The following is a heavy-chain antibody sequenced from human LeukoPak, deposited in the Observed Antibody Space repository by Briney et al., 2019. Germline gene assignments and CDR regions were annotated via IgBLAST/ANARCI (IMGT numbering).Heavy chain of an antibody. CDR3: ARGKVVAGFFDY. D-gene: IGHD6-19*01. CDR1: GLTFSGYF. CDR2: INPNSGGT. J-gene: IGHJ4*02. V-gene: IGHV1-2*02. Sequence: GASVKVSCKTSGLTFSGYFMHWVRQAPGQGLEWMGWINPNSGGTNYAQKFQGRVTMTRGTSISTAYMELSRLRSDDTAVYYCARGKVVAGFFDYWGQGNLVTVSS.